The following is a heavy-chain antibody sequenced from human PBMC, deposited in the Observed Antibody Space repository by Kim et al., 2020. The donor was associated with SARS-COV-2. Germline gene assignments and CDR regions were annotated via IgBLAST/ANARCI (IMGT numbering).Heavy chain of an antibody. J-gene: IGHJ3*02. CDR2: IYYSGST. CDR3: ARLTRWLQLFDAFGI. V-gene: IGHV4-39*01. Sequence: SETLSLTCTVSGGSISSSSYYWGWIRQPPGKGLEWIGSIYYSGSTYYNPSLKSRVTISVDTSKNQFSLKLSSVTAADTAVYYCARLTRWLQLFDAFGIWGQGTMVTVSS. D-gene: IGHD5-12*01. CDR1: GGSISSSSYY.